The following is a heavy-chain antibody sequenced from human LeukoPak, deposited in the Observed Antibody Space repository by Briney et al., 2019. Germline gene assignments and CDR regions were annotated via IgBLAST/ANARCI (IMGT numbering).Heavy chain of an antibody. V-gene: IGHV3-48*03. CDR2: ISSSGSTT. Sequence: GGSLRLSCAASGFTFSSYEMNWVRQAPGKGLEWVSYISSSGSTTYYADSVKGRFTISRDNSKNTLHLQMNSLRAEDTAVYYCAKDGRSVVTAWSDYWGQGTLVTVSS. J-gene: IGHJ4*02. D-gene: IGHD4-23*01. CDR3: AKDGRSVVTAWSDY. CDR1: GFTFSSYE.